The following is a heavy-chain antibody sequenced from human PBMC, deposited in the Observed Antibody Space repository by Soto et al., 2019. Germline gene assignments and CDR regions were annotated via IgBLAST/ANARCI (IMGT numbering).Heavy chain of an antibody. D-gene: IGHD2-8*01. V-gene: IGHV3-7*05. J-gene: IGHJ4*02. CDR2: IKQDGSEK. Sequence: GGSLRLSCAASGFTFSSYWMSWVRQAPGKGLEWVANIKQDGSEKYYVDSVKGRFTISRDNAKNSLYLQMNSLRAEDTAVYYCARIRRVSGMLNRSDYWGQGTLVTVSS. CDR3: ARIRRVSGMLNRSDY. CDR1: GFTFSSYW.